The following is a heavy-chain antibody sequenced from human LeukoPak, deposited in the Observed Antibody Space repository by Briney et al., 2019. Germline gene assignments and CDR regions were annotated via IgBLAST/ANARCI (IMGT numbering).Heavy chain of an antibody. V-gene: IGHV4-59*01. Sequence: PSETLSLTCTVSGGSISSYYWSWTRQPPGKGLEWIGYIYYSGSTNYNPSLKSRVTISVDTSKNQFSLKLSSVTAADTAVYYCARSRGRATSHLYWGQGTLVTVSS. CDR2: IYYSGST. D-gene: IGHD1-26*01. CDR1: GGSISSYY. J-gene: IGHJ4*02. CDR3: ARSRGRATSHLY.